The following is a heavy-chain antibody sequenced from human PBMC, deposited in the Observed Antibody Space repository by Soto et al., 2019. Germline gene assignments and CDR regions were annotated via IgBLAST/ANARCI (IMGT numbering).Heavy chain of an antibody. CDR2: FDPEDGET. V-gene: IGHV1-24*01. CDR1: GYTLTELS. Sequence: ASVKVSCKVSGYTLTELSMHWVRQAPGKGLEWMGGFDPEDGETIYAQKFQGRVTMTEDTSTDTAYMELSSLRSEDTAVYYCATVGSGSYFFLVYGLRSDYYGMDVWGQGTTVTVSS. J-gene: IGHJ6*02. D-gene: IGHD1-26*01. CDR3: ATVGSGSYFFLVYGLRSDYYGMDV.